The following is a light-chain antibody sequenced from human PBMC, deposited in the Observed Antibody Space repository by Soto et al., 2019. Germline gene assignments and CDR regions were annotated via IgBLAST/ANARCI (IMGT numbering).Light chain of an antibody. CDR1: QSLSDTY. V-gene: IGKV3-20*01. CDR3: QQYGSTPVT. J-gene: IGKJ4*01. CDR2: DAS. Sequence: EIVLTQSPGTLSLSPGERATLSCRASQSLSDTYLAWYQQKPGRAPRLLIYDASRRATGIPDRFSGSGSGTDFTLTISRLEPEDSAVYYCQQYGSTPVTFGGGTRVEIK.